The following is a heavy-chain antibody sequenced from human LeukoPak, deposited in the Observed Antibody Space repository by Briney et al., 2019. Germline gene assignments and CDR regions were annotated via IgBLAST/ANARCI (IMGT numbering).Heavy chain of an antibody. J-gene: IGHJ3*02. V-gene: IGHV4-61*02. D-gene: IGHD3-22*01. CDR2: TNGRGKT. Sequence: SQTLSLTCTVSYGSVSSGNYFWSWVRQSAGKGLEWIGRTNGRGKTNYNPSLKSRATISVDTSKNQFSLKLSSVTAADTAVYYCARGHYDSSGPRRAFDIWGQGTMVTVSS. CDR1: YGSVSSGNYF. CDR3: ARGHYDSSGPRRAFDI.